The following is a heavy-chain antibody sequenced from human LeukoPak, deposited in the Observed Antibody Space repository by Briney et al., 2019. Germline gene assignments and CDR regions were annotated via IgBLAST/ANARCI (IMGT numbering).Heavy chain of an antibody. V-gene: IGHV3-66*01. D-gene: IGHD3-9*01. J-gene: IGHJ3*02. CDR3: ARDLETDISDAFDI. CDR2: LYSGGST. CDR1: GFTVSSNY. Sequence: PGGSLRLSCAASGFTVSSNYMSWVRQAPGKGLEWVSVLYSGGSTYYADSVKGRFTISRGNSKNTLYLQMNSLRAEDTAVYYCARDLETDISDAFDIWGQGTMVTASS.